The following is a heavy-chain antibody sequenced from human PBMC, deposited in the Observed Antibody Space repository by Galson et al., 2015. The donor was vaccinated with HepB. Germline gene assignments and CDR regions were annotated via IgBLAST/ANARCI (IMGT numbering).Heavy chain of an antibody. CDR2: ISGSGGTT. CDR1: GFTFSSYG. J-gene: IGHJ4*02. D-gene: IGHD2-15*01. CDR3: AKVVGRVDPFDY. Sequence: LRLSCAASGFTFSSYGMSWVRQAPGKGLEWVSAISGSGGTTYYADSVKGRFTISRDNPKNTLYLQMSSLRAEDTAVYYCAKVVGRVDPFDYWGQGTLVTVSS. V-gene: IGHV3-23*01.